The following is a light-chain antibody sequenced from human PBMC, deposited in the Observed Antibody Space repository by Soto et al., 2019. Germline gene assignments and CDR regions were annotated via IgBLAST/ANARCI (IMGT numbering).Light chain of an antibody. J-gene: IGLJ3*02. V-gene: IGLV2-8*01. CDR3: SSYAGSDAWV. CDR2: EVS. Sequence: QSVLTQPPSASGSPGQSVTISCTGTSSDVGGYNYVSWYQHHPGKAPKVMIYEVSMRPSGVPDRFSGSKSGNTASLTVSGLQAEDEADYYCSSYAGSDAWVFGGGTKVTVL. CDR1: SSDVGGYNY.